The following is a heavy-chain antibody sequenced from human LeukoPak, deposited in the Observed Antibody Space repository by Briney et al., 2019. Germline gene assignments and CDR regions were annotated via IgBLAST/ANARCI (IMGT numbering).Heavy chain of an antibody. D-gene: IGHD3-22*01. CDR1: GFSFSSYW. V-gene: IGHV3-74*01. J-gene: IGHJ4*02. Sequence: QSGGSLRLSCAASGFSFSSYWMHWVRQGTGKGLVWVSRINSDGSSTNYADSVKGRFTISRDNAKNTLYLQMNSLRAEDTAVYYCVRGYSSGYRLDYWGQGTLVTVSS. CDR3: VRGYSSGYRLDY. CDR2: INSDGSST.